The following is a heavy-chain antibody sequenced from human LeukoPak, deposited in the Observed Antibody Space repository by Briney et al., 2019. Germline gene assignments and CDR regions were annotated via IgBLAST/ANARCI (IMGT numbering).Heavy chain of an antibody. CDR3: ASAGYNWNYCFDY. CDR1: GGTFSSYA. Sequence: SVKVSCKASGGTFSSYAISWVRQAPGQGLEWMVGIIPIFGTANYAQKFQGRVTITTDESTSTAYMELSSLRSEDTAVYYCASAGYNWNYCFDYWGQGNLVTVSS. CDR2: IIPIFGTA. D-gene: IGHD1-7*01. J-gene: IGHJ4*02. V-gene: IGHV1-69*05.